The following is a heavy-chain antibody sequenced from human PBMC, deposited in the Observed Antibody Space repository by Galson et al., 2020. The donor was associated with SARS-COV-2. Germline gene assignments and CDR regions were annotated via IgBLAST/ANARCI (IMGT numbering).Heavy chain of an antibody. J-gene: IGHJ4*02. Sequence: GESLKISCEASGYTFTGYYMHWVRQAPGQGLEWMGWINPNSGGTNYAQKFQGRVTMTRDTSISTAYMELSRLRDDDTAVYYCARGPLYYDILTGYQGGFDYWGQGTLVTVSS. CDR3: ARGPLYYDILTGYQGGFDY. CDR1: GYTFTGYY. CDR2: INPNSGGT. V-gene: IGHV1-2*02. D-gene: IGHD3-9*01.